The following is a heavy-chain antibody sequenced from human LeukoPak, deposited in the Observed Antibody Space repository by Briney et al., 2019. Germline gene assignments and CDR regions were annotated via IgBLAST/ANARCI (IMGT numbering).Heavy chain of an antibody. CDR3: AREGGYSNYYYYGMDV. Sequence: ASVKVSCKASGYTFTGYYMHWVRQAPGQGLEWMGWINPNSGGTNYAQKFQGWVTMTRDTSISTAYMELSRLRSDDTAVYYCAREGGYSNYYYYGMDVWGQGTTVTVSS. J-gene: IGHJ6*02. V-gene: IGHV1-2*04. D-gene: IGHD4-11*01. CDR2: INPNSGGT. CDR1: GYTFTGYY.